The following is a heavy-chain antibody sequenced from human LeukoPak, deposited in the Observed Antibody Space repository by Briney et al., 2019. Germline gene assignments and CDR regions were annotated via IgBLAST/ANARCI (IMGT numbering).Heavy chain of an antibody. V-gene: IGHV3-23*01. CDR2: ISGGGDIT. Sequence: PGGSLRLSCAASGFNFANHAMSWVRQTPGKGREWVSAISGGGDITYYADSVTGRFTISRDNSTDTLFLQMHSLRPGDTAVYYCVREDTPATANYWGQGTLVTISS. J-gene: IGHJ4*02. CDR1: GFNFANHA. CDR3: VREDTPATANY. D-gene: IGHD2-21*02.